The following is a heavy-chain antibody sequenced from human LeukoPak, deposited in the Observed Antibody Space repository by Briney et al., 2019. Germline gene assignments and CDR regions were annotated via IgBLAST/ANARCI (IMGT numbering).Heavy chain of an antibody. J-gene: IGHJ4*02. CDR3: ARSPVFRGFHYYFDY. Sequence: PSETLSLTCAVDGGSFSGYYWSWIRQPPGKGLEWIGEINHSGSTNYNPSLKSRVTISVDTSKNQFSLKLSSVTAADTAVYYCARSPVFRGFHYYFDYWGQGTLVTVSS. D-gene: IGHD2-21*01. V-gene: IGHV4-34*01. CDR1: GGSFSGYY. CDR2: INHSGST.